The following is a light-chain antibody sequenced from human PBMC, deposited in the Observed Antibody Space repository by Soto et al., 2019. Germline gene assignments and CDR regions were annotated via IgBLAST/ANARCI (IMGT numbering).Light chain of an antibody. CDR2: DAS. J-gene: IGKJ4*01. CDR1: QTISTW. Sequence: EIQVTQSPPTLSASVCDRVTITCRASQTISTWMAWYQQKPGKAPKLLVYDASTLQSGVASRFSGSGSGTDFTLTISCLQSEDFATYYCQQYYSYPLTFGGGTKVDIK. CDR3: QQYYSYPLT. V-gene: IGKV1-5*01.